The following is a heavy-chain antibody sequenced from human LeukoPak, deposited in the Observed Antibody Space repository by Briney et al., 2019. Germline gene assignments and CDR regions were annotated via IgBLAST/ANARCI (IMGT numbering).Heavy chain of an antibody. V-gene: IGHV3-53*01. D-gene: IGHD1-1*01. CDR3: AKDAWSEGFDP. CDR1: GFTFSSYA. CDR2: IYSGGST. Sequence: GGSLRLSCAASGFTFSSYAMHWVRQAPGKGLEWVSLIYSGGSTYYADSVKGRFTISRDNSKNTLYLQMSSLRAEDTAVYYCAKDAWSEGFDPWGQGTLVTVSS. J-gene: IGHJ5*02.